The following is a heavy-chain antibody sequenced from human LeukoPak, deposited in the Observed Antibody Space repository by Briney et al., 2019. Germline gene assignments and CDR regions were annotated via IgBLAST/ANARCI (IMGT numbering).Heavy chain of an antibody. D-gene: IGHD3-22*01. CDR2: IYPQSGAT. CDR1: GYPFSDFY. V-gene: IGHV1-2*02. J-gene: IGHJ4*02. Sequence: ASVRVSCKASGYPFSDFYVHWVRQAPAQRPACMALIYPQSGATNYAQKFQGRVTMTRDMSIREVYMELTSLRSDDTALYYCARGGNDSNLYFPYWGQGALVTVSS. CDR3: ARGGNDSNLYFPY.